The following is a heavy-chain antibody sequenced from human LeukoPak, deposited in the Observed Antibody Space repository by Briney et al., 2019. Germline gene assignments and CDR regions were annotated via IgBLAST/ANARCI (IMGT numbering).Heavy chain of an antibody. CDR1: GFTFSDYW. D-gene: IGHD2-15*01. J-gene: IGHJ5*02. Sequence: PGRSLRLSCAASGFTFSDYWMSWVRQAPGKGLEWVANIKYDGSEKYYVDSVEGRFTISRDNAKKSLYLHMDSLRADDTAVYYCAGYYGAGSWTGFDPWGQGTLVSVSS. CDR2: IKYDGSEK. V-gene: IGHV3-7*03. CDR3: AGYYGAGSWTGFDP.